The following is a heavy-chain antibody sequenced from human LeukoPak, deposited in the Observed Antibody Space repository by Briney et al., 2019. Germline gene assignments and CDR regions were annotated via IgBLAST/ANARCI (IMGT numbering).Heavy chain of an antibody. CDR2: ISWNSGSI. CDR3: AKDYDAGQGSGYYFDY. D-gene: IGHD3-10*01. Sequence: PGRSLRLSCAASGFTFDDYAMHWVRQAPGKGLEWVSGISWNSGSIGYADSVKGRFTISRDNAKNSLYLQMNSLRAEDTALYYCAKDYDAGQGSGYYFDYWGQGTLVTVSS. CDR1: GFTFDDYA. V-gene: IGHV3-9*01. J-gene: IGHJ4*02.